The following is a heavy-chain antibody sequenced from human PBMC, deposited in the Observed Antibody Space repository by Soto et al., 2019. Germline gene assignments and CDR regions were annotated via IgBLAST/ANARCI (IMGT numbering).Heavy chain of an antibody. CDR2: ISYDGSNK. Sequence: GGSLRLSCAASGFTFSSYGMHWVRQAPGKGLEWVAVISYDGSNKYYADSVKGRFTISRDNSKNTLYLQMNSLRAEDTAVYYCAKDYHDFWSGYSPYYYYGMDVWGQGTTVTVSS. D-gene: IGHD3-3*01. CDR3: AKDYHDFWSGYSPYYYYGMDV. CDR1: GFTFSSYG. J-gene: IGHJ6*02. V-gene: IGHV3-30*18.